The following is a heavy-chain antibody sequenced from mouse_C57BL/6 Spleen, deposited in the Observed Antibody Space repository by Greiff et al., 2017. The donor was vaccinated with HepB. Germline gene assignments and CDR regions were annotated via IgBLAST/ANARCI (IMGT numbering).Heavy chain of an antibody. Sequence: VQLQQPGPELVKSGASEEIFRKASGYSFTDHNMNWVKQSKGKSLEWIGGINPNYGTTSYNQKFKGKATLTVDQSSSTAYMQLNSLTSEDSAVYYCARDRNYTIGCWGQGASVTVSS. CDR3: ARDRNYTIGC. CDR1: GYSFTDHN. J-gene: IGHJ4*01. D-gene: IGHD2-14*01. CDR2: INPNYGTT. V-gene: IGHV1-39*01.